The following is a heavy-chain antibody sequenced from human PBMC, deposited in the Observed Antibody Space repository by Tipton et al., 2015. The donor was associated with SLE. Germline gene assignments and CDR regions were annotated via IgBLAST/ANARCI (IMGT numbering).Heavy chain of an antibody. D-gene: IGHD6-6*01. CDR2: IYAGANGYT. Sequence: LVKPTQTLSLTCTVSGDSISSGFFYWSWIRQPAGKGLEWIGRIYAGANGYTNYNPSLNSRVSISADTSKNQFSLNLSSVTAADTAVYFCAREAPQLMYFGGTASEYSWFDPWGQGILVTVSS. V-gene: IGHV4-61*02. CDR1: GDSISSGFFY. CDR3: AREAPQLMYFGGTASEYSWFDP. J-gene: IGHJ5*02.